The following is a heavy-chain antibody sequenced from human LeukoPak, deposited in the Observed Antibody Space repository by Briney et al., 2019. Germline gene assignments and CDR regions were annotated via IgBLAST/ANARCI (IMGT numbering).Heavy chain of an antibody. V-gene: IGHV2-5*01. CDR2: IYWNDDK. D-gene: IGHD2-2*01. CDR1: GFSLSTSGVG. CDR3: AHRRDIVVVPAARGGYYGMDV. J-gene: IGHJ6*02. Sequence: ESGPTLVNPTQTLTLTCTFSGFSLSTSGVGVGWIRQPPGKALEWLALIYWNDDKRYSPSLKSRLTITKDTSKSQVVLTMTNMDPVDTATYYCAHRRDIVVVPAARGGYYGMDVWGQGTTVTVSS.